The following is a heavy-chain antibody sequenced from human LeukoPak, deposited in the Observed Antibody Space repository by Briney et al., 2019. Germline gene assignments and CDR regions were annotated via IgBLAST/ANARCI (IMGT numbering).Heavy chain of an antibody. CDR2: ISSSSSYI. CDR3: AGENYPRGCGY. CDR1: GFTFSSYS. J-gene: IGHJ4*02. V-gene: IGHV3-21*01. D-gene: IGHD5-24*01. Sequence: GGSLRLSCAASGFTFSSYSMNWVRQAPGKGLEWVSSISSSSSYIYYADSVKGRFTISRDNAKNSLYLQMNSLRAEDTAVYYCAGENYPRGCGYWGQGTLVTVSS.